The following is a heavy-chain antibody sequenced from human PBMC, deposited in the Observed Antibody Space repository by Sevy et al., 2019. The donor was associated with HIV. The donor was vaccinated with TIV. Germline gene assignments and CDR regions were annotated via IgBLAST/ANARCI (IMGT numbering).Heavy chain of an antibody. CDR1: GFPFNDHA. V-gene: IGHV3-9*01. CDR2: ISWNSRNI. Sequence: GGSLRLSCAASGFPFNDHAMHWVRLVPGKGLEWVSGISWNSRNIGYADSVKGRFTISRDNTRHSVYLEMHSLRPEDTALYYCAKDINRGCDGVNCYSYYYYFYGLDVWSQGTTVTVSS. J-gene: IGHJ6*02. CDR3: AKDINRGCDGVNCYSYYYYFYGLDV. D-gene: IGHD2-21*01.